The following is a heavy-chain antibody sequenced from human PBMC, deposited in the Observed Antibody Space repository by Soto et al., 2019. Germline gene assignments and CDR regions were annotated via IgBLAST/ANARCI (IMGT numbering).Heavy chain of an antibody. CDR1: GYTFTSYY. CDR2: INPSGGST. D-gene: IGHD2-15*01. CDR3: ARGGWDIVVVVAATFDY. Sequence: QVQLVQSGAEVKKPGASVKVSCKASGYTFTSYYMHWVRQAPGQGLEWMGIINPSGGSTSYAQKLQGRVTMTRDTSTSTVYMELSSLRSEDTAVYYCARGGWDIVVVVAATFDYWGQGTLVTVSS. V-gene: IGHV1-46*04. J-gene: IGHJ4*02.